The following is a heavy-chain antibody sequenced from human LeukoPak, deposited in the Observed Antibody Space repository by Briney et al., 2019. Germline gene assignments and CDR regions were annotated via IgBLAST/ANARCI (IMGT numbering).Heavy chain of an antibody. J-gene: IGHJ6*02. D-gene: IGHD1-26*01. Sequence: GGSLRLSCAASGFTFSSYAMSWVRQAPGKGLEWVSSISSTGGTTYYAESVKGRFTISRDNSKNTLYLQMNSLRAEDTSIYYCVKRVTTNYYDGMDVWGQGTTVTVSS. CDR2: ISSTGGTT. CDR1: GFTFSSYA. V-gene: IGHV3-23*01. CDR3: VKRVTTNYYDGMDV.